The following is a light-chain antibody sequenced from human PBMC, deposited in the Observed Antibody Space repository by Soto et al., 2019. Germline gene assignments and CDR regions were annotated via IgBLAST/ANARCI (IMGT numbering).Light chain of an antibody. V-gene: IGKV3-20*01. J-gene: IGKJ2*03. CDR2: GAS. CDR3: QQYDISPYG. Sequence: EIVLTQSPGTLSLSPGERATLSCRASQTVSSTYLAWYQHKPGQAPRLLIFGASTRATGIPDRFSGSGSGTDFTLTISRLEPEDFAVYYCQQYDISPYGFGQGTKLDLK. CDR1: QTVSSTY.